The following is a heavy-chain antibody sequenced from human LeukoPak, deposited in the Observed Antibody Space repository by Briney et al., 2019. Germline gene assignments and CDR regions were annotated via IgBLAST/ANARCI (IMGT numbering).Heavy chain of an antibody. V-gene: IGHV3-48*03. D-gene: IGHD2-21*01. CDR3: ARIVTTMNTQDF. J-gene: IGHJ4*02. CDR1: GFTFSSYE. Sequence: GGSLRLSCTTSGFTFSSYEINWVRQAPGRGLEWVSYISSSGNTIYYADSVKGRFTISRDNGKKSLYLQMNSLRAEDTALYYCARIVTTMNTQDFWGQGTLVTVSS. CDR2: ISSSGNTI.